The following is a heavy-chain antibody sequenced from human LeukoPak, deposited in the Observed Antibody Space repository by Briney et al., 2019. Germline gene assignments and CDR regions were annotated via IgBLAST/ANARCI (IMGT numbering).Heavy chain of an antibody. V-gene: IGHV1-2*02. CDR2: INPNSGGT. D-gene: IGHD3-22*01. J-gene: IGHJ3*02. Sequence: ASVKVSCKASGYTFTSYYMHWVRQAPGQGLEWMGWINPNSGGTNYAQKFQGRVTMTRDTSISTAYMELSRLRSDDTAVYYCARDRLNRYYYDSSGYYMDAFDIWGQGTMVTVS. CDR1: GYTFTSYY. CDR3: ARDRLNRYYYDSSGYYMDAFDI.